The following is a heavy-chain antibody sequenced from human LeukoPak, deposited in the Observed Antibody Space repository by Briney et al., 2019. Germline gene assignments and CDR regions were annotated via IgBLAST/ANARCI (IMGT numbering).Heavy chain of an antibody. J-gene: IGHJ6*02. CDR3: ARVGCSVGSCRPDYGMDV. D-gene: IGHD2-15*01. Sequence: PSETLSLTCPVSGGSISSSSYYWGWIRQPPGKGLEWIGSIYYSGSTYYNPFLKSRLTISVDTSKSQCSLKLTSVTAADTAVYYCARVGCSVGSCRPDYGMDVWGQGTTVTVSS. CDR1: GGSISSSSYY. V-gene: IGHV4-39*07. CDR2: IYYSGST.